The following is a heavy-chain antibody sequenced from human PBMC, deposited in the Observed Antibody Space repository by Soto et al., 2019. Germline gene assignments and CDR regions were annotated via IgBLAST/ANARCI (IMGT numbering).Heavy chain of an antibody. J-gene: IGHJ5*02. CDR1: GFTFSSYA. CDR2: VSDDGSNK. D-gene: IGHD3-16*01. V-gene: IGHV3-30-3*01. Sequence: QVQLVESGGGVVQPGGSLRLSCAASGFTFSSYAMHWVRQAPGQGLAWVAVVSDDGSNKYYADSVKGRFTISRDNSNNTIYLQMNSLRVEDTAVYYCVREGWGDWFDPWGQGTLVTVSS. CDR3: VREGWGDWFDP.